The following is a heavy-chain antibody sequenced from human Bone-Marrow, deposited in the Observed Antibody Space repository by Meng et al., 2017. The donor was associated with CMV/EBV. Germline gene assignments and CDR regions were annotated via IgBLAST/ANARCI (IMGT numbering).Heavy chain of an antibody. Sequence: GESLKISCAASGFTFSSYAMHWVRQAPGKGLEWVAVISYDGSNKYYADSVKGRFTISRDNSKNTLYLQMNSLRAEDTAVYYCARVGTPYYGMDVWGQGTTVTVSS. CDR1: GFTFSSYA. D-gene: IGHD1-1*01. CDR3: ARVGTPYYGMDV. CDR2: ISYDGSNK. J-gene: IGHJ6*02. V-gene: IGHV3-30-3*01.